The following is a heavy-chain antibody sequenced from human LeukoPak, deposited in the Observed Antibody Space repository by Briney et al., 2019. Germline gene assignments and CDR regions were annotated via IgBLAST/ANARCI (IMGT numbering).Heavy chain of an antibody. D-gene: IGHD4/OR15-4a*01. CDR3: AKDGANSGSNFDY. CDR1: GFTFSSYA. Sequence: GGSLRLSCAASGFTFSSYAWSWVRQAPGKGLEWVSGISGSGGSTYYADSVKGRFTISRGNSKNTLYLQMNSLRAEDTAVYYCAKDGANSGSNFDYWGQGTLVTVSS. J-gene: IGHJ4*02. CDR2: ISGSGGST. V-gene: IGHV3-23*01.